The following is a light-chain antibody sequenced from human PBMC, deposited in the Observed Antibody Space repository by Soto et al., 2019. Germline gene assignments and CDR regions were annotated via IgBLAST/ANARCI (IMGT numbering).Light chain of an antibody. Sequence: QSVLTQPPSASGTPGQRVTISCSGSSSNIGSNYVYWYQQLPGTAPKLLIYRNNQRPSGVPDRFSGSKSGTSASLAISGLRSEDEADYYCTSWDDSLYHVVFGGGTKLTVL. J-gene: IGLJ2*01. CDR3: TSWDDSLYHVV. CDR1: SSNIGSNY. V-gene: IGLV1-47*01. CDR2: RNN.